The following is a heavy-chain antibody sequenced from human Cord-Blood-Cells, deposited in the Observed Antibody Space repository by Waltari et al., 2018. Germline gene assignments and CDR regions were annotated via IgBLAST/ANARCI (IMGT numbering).Heavy chain of an antibody. CDR1: GGTFSSYA. CDR2: IIPILGIA. CDR3: AREENYYYYMDV. V-gene: IGHV1-69*09. Sequence: QVQLVQSGAEGKKPGSSVKVSGKASGGTFSSYAISLDRQAPGQGLEWMGRIIPILGIANYAQKFQGRVTITADKSTSTAYMELSSLRSEDTAVYYCAREENYYYYMDVWGKGTTVTVSS. J-gene: IGHJ6*03.